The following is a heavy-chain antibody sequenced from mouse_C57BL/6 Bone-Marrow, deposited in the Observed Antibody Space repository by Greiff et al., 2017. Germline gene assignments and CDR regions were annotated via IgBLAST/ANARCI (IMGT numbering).Heavy chain of an antibody. CDR1: GFTFSSYA. J-gene: IGHJ2*01. D-gene: IGHD1-1*01. Sequence: EVQLVESGGGLVKPGGSLKLSCAASGFTFSSYAMSWVRQTPEKRLEWVAPISDGGSYTYYPANVKGRFTISRDNAKDNLYLKMGKLKSEDTAMDYCAREITTVLGDYWGQGTTLTVSS. CDR2: ISDGGSYT. CDR3: AREITTVLGDY. V-gene: IGHV5-4*01.